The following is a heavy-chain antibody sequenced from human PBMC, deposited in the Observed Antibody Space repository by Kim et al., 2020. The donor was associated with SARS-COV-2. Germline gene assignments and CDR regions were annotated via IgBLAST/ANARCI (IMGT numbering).Heavy chain of an antibody. V-gene: IGHV1-2*06. D-gene: IGHD3-10*01. CDR2: INPNSGGT. J-gene: IGHJ6*02. CDR1: GYTFTGYY. CDR3: ARVRMVRGYYYYYGMDV. Sequence: ASVKVSCKASGYTFTGYYMHWVRQAPGQGLEWMGRINPNSGGTNYAQKFQGRVTMTRDTSISTAYMELSRPRSDDTAVYYCARVRMVRGYYYYYGMDVWGQGTTVTVSS.